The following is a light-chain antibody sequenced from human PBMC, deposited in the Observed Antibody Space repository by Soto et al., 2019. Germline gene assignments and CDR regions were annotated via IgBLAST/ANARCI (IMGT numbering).Light chain of an antibody. CDR2: STH. Sequence: QSVMTQPPSASGTPGQRVTISCSGSNSNIGNYTVTWFRQLPGTAPSLLIFSTHQRPSGVPDRFSGSKSDTSASLAISGLQTEDEADYYCASWDDSLNAWVFGAGTKVTVL. CDR1: NSNIGNYT. J-gene: IGLJ3*02. V-gene: IGLV1-44*01. CDR3: ASWDDSLNAWV.